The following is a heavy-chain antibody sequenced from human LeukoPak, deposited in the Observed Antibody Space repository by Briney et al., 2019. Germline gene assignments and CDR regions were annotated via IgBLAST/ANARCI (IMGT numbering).Heavy chain of an antibody. V-gene: IGHV3-23*01. Sequence: GGTLRLSCEASGFIFNNFGMSWVRQAPGKGLEWVSGISGSGGSTYYVDSVKGRFTISRDNAKTSLFLQMNSLRAEDTAVYYCARGTLNIPGEHGAFDYWGQGTLVTVSS. D-gene: IGHD1-14*01. J-gene: IGHJ4*02. CDR2: ISGSGGST. CDR3: ARGTLNIPGEHGAFDY. CDR1: GFIFNNFG.